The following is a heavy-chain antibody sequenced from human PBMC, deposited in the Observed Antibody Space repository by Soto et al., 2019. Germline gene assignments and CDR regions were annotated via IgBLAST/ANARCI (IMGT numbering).Heavy chain of an antibody. Sequence: PGGSLRLSCAASGFTFSNFWMSWVRQAPGKGLEWVAKVKQDGSEKYYVDSVKGRFTISRDNAKKSLYLQMNSLSAEDTAMYYCARDRGGDDSWGQGTLVTVSS. J-gene: IGHJ5*02. CDR1: GFTFSNFW. D-gene: IGHD5-12*01. CDR2: VKQDGSEK. V-gene: IGHV3-7*01. CDR3: ARDRGGDDS.